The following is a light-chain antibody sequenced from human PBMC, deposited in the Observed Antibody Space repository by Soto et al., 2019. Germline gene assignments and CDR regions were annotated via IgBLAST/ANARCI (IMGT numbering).Light chain of an antibody. J-gene: IGKJ2*01. V-gene: IGKV1-33*01. CDR2: DAS. CDR3: QQYDNLPT. Sequence: DIQMTQSPSSLSASVGDRVTITCQASQDISNYLNWYQQKPGKAPKLLIYDASNLETGVPSRCSGSGSGTDFTFTISRLQPEDIATYYCQQYDNLPTFGQGTKLEIK. CDR1: QDISNY.